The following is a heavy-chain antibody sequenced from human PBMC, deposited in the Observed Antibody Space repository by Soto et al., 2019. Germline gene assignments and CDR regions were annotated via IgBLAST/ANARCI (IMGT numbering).Heavy chain of an antibody. V-gene: IGHV3-30-3*01. CDR2: ISYDGSNK. CDR1: GFTFSSYA. D-gene: IGHD3-22*01. CDR3: ARDLDSSAGFDY. J-gene: IGHJ4*02. Sequence: QVQLVESGGGVVQPGRSLRLSCAASGFTFSSYAMHWVRQAPGEGLEWVAVISYDGSNKYYADSVKGRFTISRDNSKNTLYLQMNSLRAEDTAVYYCARDLDSSAGFDYWGQGTLVTVSS.